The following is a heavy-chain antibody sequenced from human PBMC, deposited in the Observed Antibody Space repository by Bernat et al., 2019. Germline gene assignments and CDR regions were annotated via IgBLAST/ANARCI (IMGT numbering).Heavy chain of an antibody. CDR3: ARDDRDGYNSEYYFDY. V-gene: IGHV3-33*01. CDR1: GFSFSNYG. Sequence: QEQLVESGGGVVQPGRSLRLSCAASGFSFSNYGMHWVRQAPGKGLEWVAVIWFDGSNKYYTDSVKGRFTISRDNSKNTLYLHMNSLRAEDTAVYYCARDDRDGYNSEYYFDYWGQGTLVTVSS. D-gene: IGHD5-24*01. J-gene: IGHJ4*02. CDR2: IWFDGSNK.